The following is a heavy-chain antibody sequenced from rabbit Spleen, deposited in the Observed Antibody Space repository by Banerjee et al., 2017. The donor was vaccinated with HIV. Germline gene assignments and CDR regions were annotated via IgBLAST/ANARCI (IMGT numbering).Heavy chain of an antibody. D-gene: IGHD6-1*01. CDR1: GIDFSSGRY. V-gene: IGHV1S45*01. CDR3: ARRDSNGNGGTHNL. J-gene: IGHJ4*01. Sequence: QEQLEESGGGLVQPEGSLTLTCKASGIDFSSGRYMCWVRQAPGKGLEWIGCIDTGSSGSTYYASWAKGRFTIFKTSSTTMTLQMTSLTAADTATYFCARRDSNGNGGTHNLWGPGTLVTVS. CDR2: IDTGSSGST.